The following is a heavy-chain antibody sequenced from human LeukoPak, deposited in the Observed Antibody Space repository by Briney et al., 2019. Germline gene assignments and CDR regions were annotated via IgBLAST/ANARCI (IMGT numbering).Heavy chain of an antibody. CDR3: ARDNVGATPFDF. CDR2: INLDGTER. J-gene: IGHJ4*02. V-gene: IGHV3-7*05. Sequence: PGGSPRLSCTASGFTFSYFWMSWVRQAPGKGLEWVANINLDGTERHYVDSVKGRFTISRDNARKSLYLQMNSLRDEDTAVYYCARDNVGATPFDFWGQGTLVTVSS. CDR1: GFTFSYFW. D-gene: IGHD1-26*01.